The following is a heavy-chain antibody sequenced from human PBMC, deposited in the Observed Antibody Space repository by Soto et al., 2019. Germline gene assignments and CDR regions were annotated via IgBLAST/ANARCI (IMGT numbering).Heavy chain of an antibody. V-gene: IGHV1-2*02. D-gene: IGHD2-2*01. CDR2: INPNSGGT. CDR1: GYTFTGYY. Sequence: ASVKVSCKASGYTFTGYYMHWVRQAPGQGLEWMGWINPNSGGTNYAQKFQGRVTMTRDTSISTAYMELSRLRSDDTAVYYCARAHPDCSSTSCYYRYYYYYYGMDVWGQGTKLTVS. CDR3: ARAHPDCSSTSCYYRYYYYYYGMDV. J-gene: IGHJ6*02.